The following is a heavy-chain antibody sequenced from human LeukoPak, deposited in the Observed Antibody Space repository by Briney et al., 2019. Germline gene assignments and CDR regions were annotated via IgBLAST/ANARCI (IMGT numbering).Heavy chain of an antibody. D-gene: IGHD3-22*01. CDR2: IYYSGST. CDR3: ARTLKIYYYDSSGTPLPQYYFDY. Sequence: SETLSLTCTVSGGSISSYYWGWIRQPPGKGLEWIGSIYYSGSTYYNPSLKSRVTISVDTSKNQFSLKLSSVTAADTAVYYCARTLKIYYYDSSGTPLPQYYFDYWGQGTLVTVSS. J-gene: IGHJ4*02. CDR1: GGSISSYY. V-gene: IGHV4-39*01.